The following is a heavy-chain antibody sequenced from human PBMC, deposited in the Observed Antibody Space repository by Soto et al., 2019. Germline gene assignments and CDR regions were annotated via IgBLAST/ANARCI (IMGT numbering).Heavy chain of an antibody. J-gene: IGHJ4*02. CDR2: IYYTGST. V-gene: IGHV4-59*08. CDR1: GGSVSGYY. CDR3: ARHLPYCSSTSCQIFDY. D-gene: IGHD2-2*01. Sequence: PSETLSLTCAVSGGSVSGYYWSWIRQPPGKGLEWIGFIYYTGSTNYNPSLKSRVTISVDTSKNQFSLKLTSVTAADTAVYYCARHLPYCSSTSCQIFDYWGQGTRVTVSS.